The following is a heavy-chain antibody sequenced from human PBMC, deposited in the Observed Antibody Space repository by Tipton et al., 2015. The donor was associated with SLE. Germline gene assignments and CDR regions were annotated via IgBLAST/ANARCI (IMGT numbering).Heavy chain of an antibody. D-gene: IGHD1-14*01. Sequence: TLSLTCIVSGDSIRSGNNNWGWIRQPPGKGLEWIASMHYTGRIYYNLSLKSRVTISIDSSNNQFSLRRSSVTAADTAIYFCARGKGDLRKFYYYCTDVWGKGTKVTVSS. CDR1: GDSIRSGNNN. CDR3: ARGKGDLRKFYYYCTDV. V-gene: IGHV4-39*07. J-gene: IGHJ6*03. CDR2: MHYTGRI.